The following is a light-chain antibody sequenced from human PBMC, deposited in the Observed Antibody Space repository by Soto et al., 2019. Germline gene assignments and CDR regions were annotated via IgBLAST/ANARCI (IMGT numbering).Light chain of an antibody. CDR2: DVS. CDR3: SSYTSSSTPYV. CDR1: SSDVGSYNY. J-gene: IGLJ1*01. V-gene: IGLV2-14*01. Sequence: QSVLTQPASVSGSPGQSITISCTGTSSDVGSYNYVSWYHQHPGKAPKLMIYDVSNRPSGVSNRFSGSKSGNTASLTISGLQAEDEADYYCSSYTSSSTPYVFGTGTKVTVL.